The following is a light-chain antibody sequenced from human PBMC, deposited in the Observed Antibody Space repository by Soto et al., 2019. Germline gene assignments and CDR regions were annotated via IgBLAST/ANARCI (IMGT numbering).Light chain of an antibody. CDR3: QQYGSSTWT. Sequence: EIVLTPSPFTLSLSLGERATVSCMASQSVSSSSLARYQQKPGQAPSLLTYGASSRATGIPDRFSGSGSGTDFTLTISRLEPEDFAVYYCQQYGSSTWTFGQGTKVDIK. V-gene: IGKV3-20*01. CDR2: GAS. CDR1: QSVSSSS. J-gene: IGKJ1*01.